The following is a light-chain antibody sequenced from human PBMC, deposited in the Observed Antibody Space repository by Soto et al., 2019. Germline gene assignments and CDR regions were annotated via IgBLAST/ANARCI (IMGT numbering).Light chain of an antibody. CDR3: QQYGSSAPIT. CDR1: QSVSSF. CDR2: GAS. Sequence: LSPRTLSFSPGERATPSCRASQSVSSFLAWYQQKPGQAPRLLIYGASIRATGIPDRFSGSGSETDFTLTISRLELEDFELYYCQQYGSSAPITFGQGTRWRL. V-gene: IGKV3-20*01. J-gene: IGKJ5*01.